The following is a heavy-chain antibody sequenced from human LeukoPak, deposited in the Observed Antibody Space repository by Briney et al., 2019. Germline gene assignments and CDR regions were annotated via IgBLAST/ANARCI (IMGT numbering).Heavy chain of an antibody. V-gene: IGHV3-48*03. CDR2: ISSGGSAI. D-gene: IGHD5-18*01. CDR1: GFTFSSYE. CDR3: AKDGRIQLWLDY. J-gene: IGHJ4*02. Sequence: GGSLRLSCAASGFTFSSYEMNWVRQAPGKGLEWVSYISSGGSAIYYADSVKGRFTISRDNAKNSLYLQMNSLRAEDTAVYYCAKDGRIQLWLDYWGQGTLVTVSS.